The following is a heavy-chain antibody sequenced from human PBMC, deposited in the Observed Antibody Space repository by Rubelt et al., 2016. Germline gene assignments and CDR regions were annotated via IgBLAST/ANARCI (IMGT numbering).Heavy chain of an antibody. CDR1: GGSISSSSYY. D-gene: IGHD6-25*01. CDR3: ARVGSSATMAPYYFDY. CDR2: MYYRGST. Sequence: QLQLQESGPGLVKPSETLSLTCTVSGGSISSSSYYWGWIRQPPGKGLEWIGTMYYRGSTYNNPSLKSRVTISVDTSKNQFSLKLRAVTAADTAVYYGARVGSSATMAPYYFDYWGQGTLVTVSS. J-gene: IGHJ4*02. V-gene: IGHV4-39*07.